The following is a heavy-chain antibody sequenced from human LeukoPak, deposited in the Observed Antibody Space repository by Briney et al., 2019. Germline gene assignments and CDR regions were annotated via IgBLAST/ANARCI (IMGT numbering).Heavy chain of an antibody. CDR1: GFTFSSYA. D-gene: IGHD3-9*01. CDR2: ISGSGGST. J-gene: IGHJ4*02. V-gene: IGHV3-23*01. Sequence: GGSLRLSCAASGFTFSSYAMSWVRQAPGKGLEWVSAISGSGGSTYYADSVKGRFTISRDNSKNTLYLQMNSLRAEDTAVYYCARNLRYFDWLLDYWGQGTLVAVSS. CDR3: ARNLRYFDWLLDY.